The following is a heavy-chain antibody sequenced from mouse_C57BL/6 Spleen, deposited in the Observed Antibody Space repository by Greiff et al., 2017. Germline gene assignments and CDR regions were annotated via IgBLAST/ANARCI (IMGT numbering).Heavy chain of an antibody. CDR3: ARSYYGSYWYFDV. CDR1: GFTFSDYG. V-gene: IGHV5-17*01. D-gene: IGHD1-1*01. CDR2: ISSGSSTI. Sequence: EVQRVESGGGLVKPGGSLKLSCAASGFTFSDYGMHWVRQAPEKGLEWVAYISSGSSTIYYADTVKGRFTISRDNAKNTLFLQMTSLRSEDTAMXYCARSYYGSYWYFDVWGTGTTVTVSS. J-gene: IGHJ1*03.